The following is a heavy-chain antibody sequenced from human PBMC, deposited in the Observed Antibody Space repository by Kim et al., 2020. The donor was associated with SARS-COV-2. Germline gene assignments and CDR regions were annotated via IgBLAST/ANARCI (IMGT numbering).Heavy chain of an antibody. D-gene: IGHD3-10*01. V-gene: IGHV3-23*01. Sequence: TYYADSVKGRFTISRDNSKNTLYLQMNSLRAEDTAVYYCAKGIIGGFDYWGQGTLVTVSS. J-gene: IGHJ4*02. CDR3: AKGIIGGFDY. CDR2: T.